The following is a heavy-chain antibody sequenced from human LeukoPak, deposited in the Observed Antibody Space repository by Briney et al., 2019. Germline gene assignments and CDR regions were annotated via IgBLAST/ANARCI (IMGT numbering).Heavy chain of an antibody. J-gene: IGHJ4*02. CDR1: GYSISSGYY. CDR2: IYHSGST. D-gene: IGHD3-22*01. V-gene: IGHV4-38-2*02. Sequence: SETLSLTCTVSGYSISSGYYWGWIRQPPGKGLEWIGSIYHSGSTYYNPSLKSRVTISVDTSKNQFSLKLSSVTAADTAVYYCARGVFSDSSGYYDYWGQGTLVTVSS. CDR3: ARGVFSDSSGYYDY.